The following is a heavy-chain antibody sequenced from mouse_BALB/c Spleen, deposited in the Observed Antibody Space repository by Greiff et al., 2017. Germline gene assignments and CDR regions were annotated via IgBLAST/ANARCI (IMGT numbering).Heavy chain of an antibody. J-gene: IGHJ3*01. Sequence: EVQLMESGGGLVKPGGSLKLSCAASGFTFSSYAMSWVRQSPEKRLEWVAEISSGGSYTYYPDTVTGRFTISRDNAKNTLYLEMSSLRSEDTAMYYCARGGYGNLFAYWGQGTLVTVSA. V-gene: IGHV5-9-4*01. CDR2: ISSGGSYT. D-gene: IGHD2-1*01. CDR1: GFTFSSYA. CDR3: ARGGYGNLFAY.